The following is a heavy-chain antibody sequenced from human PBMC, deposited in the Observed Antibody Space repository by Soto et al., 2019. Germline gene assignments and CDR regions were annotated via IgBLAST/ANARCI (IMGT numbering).Heavy chain of an antibody. CDR3: ARTGIAAAGIDY. V-gene: IGHV4-34*01. CDR2: INHSGST. D-gene: IGHD6-13*01. Sequence: SETLSLTCAVYGGSFSGYYWSWIRQPPGKGLEWIGEINHSGSTNYNPSLKSRVTISVDTSKNQFSLKLSSVTAADTAVYYCARTGIAAAGIDYWGQGTLVTVSS. CDR1: GGSFSGYY. J-gene: IGHJ4*02.